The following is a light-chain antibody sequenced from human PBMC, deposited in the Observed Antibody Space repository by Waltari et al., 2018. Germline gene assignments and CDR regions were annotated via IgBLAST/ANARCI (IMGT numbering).Light chain of an antibody. V-gene: IGLV4-69*01. CDR3: QTWGSGPWV. Sequence: QLVLTQSPSASASLGASVKLTCTLSSGHSSNAIAWHQQQPEEGPRFLMKINSDGSHTKGDGIPDRFAGASSGAERYLTISSLQSEDEADYYCQTWGSGPWVFGGGTKLTVL. J-gene: IGLJ3*02. CDR1: SGHSSNA. CDR2: INSDGSH.